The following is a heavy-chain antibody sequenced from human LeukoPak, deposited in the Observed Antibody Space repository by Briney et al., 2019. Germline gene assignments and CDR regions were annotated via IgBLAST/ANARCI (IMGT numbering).Heavy chain of an antibody. V-gene: IGHV4-34*01. CDR2: VNESGGT. CDR3: ARGQGATVPKVGKNWFDP. J-gene: IGHJ5*02. Sequence: LETLSLTCAVYVGSFSGYHWNWIRQPPGKGPEWIGEVNESGGTNINPSLRSRVILSVDTSMNQFSLKLISVTAADTAVYYCARGQGATVPKVGKNWFDPWGQGTRVIVSS. D-gene: IGHD1-26*01. CDR1: VGSFSGYH.